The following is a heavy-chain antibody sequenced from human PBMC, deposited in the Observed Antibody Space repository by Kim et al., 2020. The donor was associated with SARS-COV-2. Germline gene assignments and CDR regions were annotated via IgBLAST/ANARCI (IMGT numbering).Heavy chain of an antibody. D-gene: IGHD1-20*01. Sequence: YNADSVKGRFTISRDNAKDSLYLQMKNLRGEDTGVYYCARGPRVNWKLAYWGQGTLVTVSS. CDR3: ARGPRVNWKLAY. J-gene: IGHJ4*02. V-gene: IGHV3-48*03.